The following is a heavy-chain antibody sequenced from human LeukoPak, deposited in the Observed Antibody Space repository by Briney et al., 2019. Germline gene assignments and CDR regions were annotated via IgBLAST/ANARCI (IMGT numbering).Heavy chain of an antibody. Sequence: ASVKVSCKASGYTFTGYYMHWVRQAPGQGLEWMGWINPNSGDTKYAQKFQDRVTMTRDTSISTAYIELNLLRSDDTAVFYCARGDYYGSPKVVAAWGQGTLVTVSS. CDR1: GYTFTGYY. D-gene: IGHD3-10*01. J-gene: IGHJ5*02. CDR2: INPNSGDT. CDR3: ARGDYYGSPKVVAA. V-gene: IGHV1-2*02.